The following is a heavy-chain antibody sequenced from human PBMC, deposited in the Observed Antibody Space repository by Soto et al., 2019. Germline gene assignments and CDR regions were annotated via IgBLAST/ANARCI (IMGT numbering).Heavy chain of an antibody. CDR3: AGCPLPFWSGYVTGPYYYYYGMDV. Sequence: ASVKVSCKASGYTFTSYGISWVRQAPGQGLEWMGWISAYNGNTNYAQKLQGRVTMTTDTSTSTAYMELRSLRSDDTAVYYCAGCPLPFWSGYVTGPYYYYYGMDVWGQGTTVTVSS. D-gene: IGHD3-3*01. V-gene: IGHV1-18*01. CDR2: ISAYNGNT. CDR1: GYTFTSYG. J-gene: IGHJ6*02.